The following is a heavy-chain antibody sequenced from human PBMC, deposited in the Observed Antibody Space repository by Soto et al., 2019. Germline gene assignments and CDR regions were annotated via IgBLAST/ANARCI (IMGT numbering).Heavy chain of an antibody. CDR2: INAGSGNT. V-gene: IGHV1-3*01. CDR3: ACEQQLATFQH. D-gene: IGHD6-13*01. J-gene: IGHJ1*01. Sequence: QVQLVQSGAEVKKPGASVKVSCKASGYTFTNYAIHWVRQAPGQRLEWMGWINAGSGNTKYSQRFEGRVSITRHTSASTAYMEVSSLTSEDTAVYYCACEQQLATFQHWGQGTLVTVSS. CDR1: GYTFTNYA.